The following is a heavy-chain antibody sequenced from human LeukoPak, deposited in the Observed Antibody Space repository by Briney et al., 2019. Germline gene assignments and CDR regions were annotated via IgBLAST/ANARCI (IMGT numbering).Heavy chain of an antibody. CDR3: AKLHPTYYYGSGSYYDFGY. Sequence: PGGSLRLSCAASGFTFRSYAMSWVRQAPGKGLEWVSAISGSGGSTYYADSVKGRFTISRDDSKNTLYLQMNSLRAEDTAVYYCAKLHPTYYYGSGSYYDFGYWGQGTLVTVSS. D-gene: IGHD3-10*01. J-gene: IGHJ4*02. V-gene: IGHV3-23*01. CDR1: GFTFRSYA. CDR2: ISGSGGST.